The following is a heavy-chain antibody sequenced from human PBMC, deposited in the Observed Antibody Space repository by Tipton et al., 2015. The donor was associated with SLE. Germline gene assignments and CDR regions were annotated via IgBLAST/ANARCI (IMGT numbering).Heavy chain of an antibody. V-gene: IGHV4-39*01. Sequence: TLSLTCAISGASINNDTYYWGWIRQPPGKGLEWIGSIYYTGDTHYTPSLKSRVIISADTPKNQFSLKLSSVTAADTAVYYCARHDYDTYYFEYWGQGTLVTVSS. CDR1: GASINNDTYY. D-gene: IGHD3-16*01. CDR3: ARHDYDTYYFEY. CDR2: IYYTGDT. J-gene: IGHJ4*02.